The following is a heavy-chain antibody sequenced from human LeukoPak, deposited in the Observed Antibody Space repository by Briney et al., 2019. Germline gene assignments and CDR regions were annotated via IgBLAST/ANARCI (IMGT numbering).Heavy chain of an antibody. V-gene: IGHV3-33*06. Sequence: GKSLRLSCAVSGFTFSSYGMYWVRQAPGKGLEWVAVIWYDGSNKYYGDSVKGRFTISRDNSKNTLYLQMNSLRAKDTAVCYCAKDRTKDYDYSGPADYWGQGTLVTVSS. CDR3: AKDRTKDYDYSGPADY. CDR1: GFTFSSYG. CDR2: IWYDGSNK. D-gene: IGHD4-11*01. J-gene: IGHJ4*02.